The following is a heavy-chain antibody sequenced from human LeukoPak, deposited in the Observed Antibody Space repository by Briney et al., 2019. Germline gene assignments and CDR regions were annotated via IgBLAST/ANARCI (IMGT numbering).Heavy chain of an antibody. Sequence: GGSLRLSCAASGFTFSSYWMSWVRQAPGKGLEWVANIKQDGSEKYYVDSVKGRFTISRDNAKNSLYLQMNSLRAEDTAVYYCARAQTARGNYFDYWGQGTLVTVSS. J-gene: IGHJ4*02. V-gene: IGHV3-7*01. D-gene: IGHD3-16*01. CDR3: ARAQTARGNYFDY. CDR1: GFTFSSYW. CDR2: IKQDGSEK.